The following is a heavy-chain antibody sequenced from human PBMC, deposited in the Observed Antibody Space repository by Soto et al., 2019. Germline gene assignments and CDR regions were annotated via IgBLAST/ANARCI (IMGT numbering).Heavy chain of an antibody. Sequence: EVQLVESGGGLVQPGGSLRLSCAVSGFTFSSDWMHWVRQAPGKGLVWVSRINSDGSSTSYADSVKGRFTISRDNAKNTLYLQLNVLRAEDTAVYYCASTVVTGYCGQGTLVTVSS. J-gene: IGHJ4*02. V-gene: IGHV3-74*01. D-gene: IGHD2-15*01. CDR2: INSDGSST. CDR1: GFTFSSDW. CDR3: ASTVVTGY.